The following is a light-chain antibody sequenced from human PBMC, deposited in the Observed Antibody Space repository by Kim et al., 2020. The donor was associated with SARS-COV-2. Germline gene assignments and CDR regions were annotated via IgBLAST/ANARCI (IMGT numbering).Light chain of an antibody. J-gene: IGKJ5*01. V-gene: IGKV1-17*01. CDR1: QGIRND. Sequence: VSVGDRVTITCRASQGIRNDLGWYQQNPGRAPKRLIYGASSLQSGVPSRFSGSGSGTEFTLTISSVQPEDFATYFCLQHSNYRITFGQGTRLEIK. CDR2: GAS. CDR3: LQHSNYRIT.